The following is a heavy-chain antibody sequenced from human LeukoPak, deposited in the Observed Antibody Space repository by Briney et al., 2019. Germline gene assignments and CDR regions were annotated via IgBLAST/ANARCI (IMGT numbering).Heavy chain of an antibody. J-gene: IGHJ4*02. V-gene: IGHV3-23*01. Sequence: GGSLRLSCAASGFTFSSYSMNWVRQAPGKGLEWVSAISGSGGSTYYADSVKGRFTISRDNSKNTLYLQMNSLRAEDTATYYCARDGTRYINIAVPGGDDWGQGTLVTVSS. CDR3: ARDGTRYINIAVPGGDD. D-gene: IGHD6-19*01. CDR1: GFTFSSYS. CDR2: ISGSGGST.